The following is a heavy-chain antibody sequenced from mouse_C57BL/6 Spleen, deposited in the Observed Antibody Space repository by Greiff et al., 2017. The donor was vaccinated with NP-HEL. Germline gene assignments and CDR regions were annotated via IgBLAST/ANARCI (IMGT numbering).Heavy chain of an antibody. CDR2: IYPGDGDT. J-gene: IGHJ4*01. D-gene: IGHD5-1*01. V-gene: IGHV1-80*01. Sequence: QVQLQQSGAELVKPGASVKISCKASGYAFSSYWMNWVKQRPGKGLEWIGQIYPGDGDTNYNGKFKGKATLTADKSSSTAYMQLSSLTSEDSAVYFCARGEYGYAMDYWGQGTSVTVSS. CDR3: ARGEYGYAMDY. CDR1: GYAFSSYW.